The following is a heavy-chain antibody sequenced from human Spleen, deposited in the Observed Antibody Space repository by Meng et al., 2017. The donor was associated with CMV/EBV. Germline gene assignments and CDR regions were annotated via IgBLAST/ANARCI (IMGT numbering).Heavy chain of an antibody. J-gene: IGHJ4*02. CDR3: ARYDYWMGLEN. CDR1: GFTFSSHE. CDR2: ISGSGNRF. Sequence: GGSLRLSCAASGFTFSSHEMNWVRQAPGKGLEWVSYISGSGNRFDYADSVKGRFIISRDNARDTLYLQMNSLRAEDTAIYFCARYDYWMGLENWGQGTLVTVSS. D-gene: IGHD3-3*01. V-gene: IGHV3-48*03.